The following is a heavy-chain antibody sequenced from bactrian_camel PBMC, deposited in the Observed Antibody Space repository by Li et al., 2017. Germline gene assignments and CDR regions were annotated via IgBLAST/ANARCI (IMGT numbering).Heavy chain of an antibody. V-gene: IGHV3S25*01. D-gene: IGHD7*01. CDR3: AADQLYGTCRDVLDFPA. Sequence: HLQLVESGGGSVQAGGSLTLSCAAGRYTYKRNCMGWFRQRPGKDREGLAVLWIGGATTTYADSVKGRFIITRDKAKDLVYLQMNGLQPEDTGMYYCAADQLYGTCRDVLDFPARGQGTQVTVS. CDR1: RYTYKRNC. J-gene: IGHJ4*01. CDR2: LWIGGATT.